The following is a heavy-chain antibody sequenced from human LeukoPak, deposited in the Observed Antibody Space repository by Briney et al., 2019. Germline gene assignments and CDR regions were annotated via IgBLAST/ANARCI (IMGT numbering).Heavy chain of an antibody. CDR2: IWYDVSTK. D-gene: IGHD3-16*01. J-gene: IGHJ4*02. Sequence: SGRSLRLSCAASGFIFSSHGMHWVRQAPGKGVECGADIWYDVSTKYYADPVKGRFAISKDNYENMLWLQMNSLRAEDTAVYYCVRWGPNSGADYWAQGTQVIVSS. CDR1: GFIFSSHG. CDR3: VRWGPNSGADY. V-gene: IGHV3-33*01.